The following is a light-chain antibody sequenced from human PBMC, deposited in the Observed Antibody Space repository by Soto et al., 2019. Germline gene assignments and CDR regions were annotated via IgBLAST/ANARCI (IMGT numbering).Light chain of an antibody. CDR3: QQRFTWPPFT. Sequence: EVVLTQSPATLSLSPGERATLFCRANESVNDYLAWYQQRPGQAPRLLIFDASNRAPGIPARFSASGSRRDFTLTISSLEPEGFAVYYCQQRFTWPPFTFGPGTKVDIK. CDR1: ESVNDY. J-gene: IGKJ3*01. CDR2: DAS. V-gene: IGKV3-11*02.